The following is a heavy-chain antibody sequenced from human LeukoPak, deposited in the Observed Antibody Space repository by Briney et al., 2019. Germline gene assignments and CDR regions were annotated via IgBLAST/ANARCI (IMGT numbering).Heavy chain of an antibody. J-gene: IGHJ1*01. CDR1: GFTFSSYA. D-gene: IGHD3-10*01. CDR2: ISGSGGST. CDR3: AKVEWFGEEEAFQH. Sequence: GGSLRLSCAASGFTFSSYAMSWVRQAPGKGLEWVSAISGSGGSTYYADSVKGRVTISRDNSKNTLYLQMNRLSAEDTAVHYCAKVEWFGEEEAFQHWGQGTLVTVSS. V-gene: IGHV3-23*01.